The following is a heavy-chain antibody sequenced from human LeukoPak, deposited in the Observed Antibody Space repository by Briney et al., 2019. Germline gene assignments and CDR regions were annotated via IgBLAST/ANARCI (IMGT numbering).Heavy chain of an antibody. CDR1: GGSISSSSYY. CDR2: IYYSGST. CDR3: ARLYYDSSGYSYYFDY. V-gene: IGHV4-39*01. Sequence: SETLSLTCTVSGGSISSSSYYWGWIRQPPGKGLEWIGSIYYSGSTYYNPSLKSRVTISVDTSKNQFPLKLSSVTAADTAVYYCARLYYDSSGYSYYFDYWGQGTLVTVSS. J-gene: IGHJ4*02. D-gene: IGHD3-22*01.